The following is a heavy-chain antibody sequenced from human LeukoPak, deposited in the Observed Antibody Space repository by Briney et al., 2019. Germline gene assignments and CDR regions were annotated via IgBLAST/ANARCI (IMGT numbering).Heavy chain of an antibody. Sequence: PGRSLRLSCAASGFTFSGFTFSSYAMHWVRQAPGKGLEWVAVVSNDDSIKYYAESLKGRLTIFRDNSKNTLYLQMNDLRHEDTAVYYCAKDENPRDYNYSGMDVWGQGTTVTVSS. CDR3: AKDENPRDYNYSGMDV. D-gene: IGHD2/OR15-2a*01. J-gene: IGHJ6*02. CDR2: VSNDDSIK. CDR1: GFTFSGFTFSSYA. V-gene: IGHV3-30-3*01.